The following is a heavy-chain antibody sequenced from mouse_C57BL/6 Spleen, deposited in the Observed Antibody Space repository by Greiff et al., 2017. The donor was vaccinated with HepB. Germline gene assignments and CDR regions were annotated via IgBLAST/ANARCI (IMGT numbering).Heavy chain of an antibody. J-gene: IGHJ2*01. CDR2: ISSGGSYT. CDR3: ARHYYGSSSVFDY. Sequence: DVKLVESGGDLVKPGGSLKLSCAASGFTFSSYGMSWVRPTPDKRLEWVATISSGGSYTYYPDSVKGRFTISRDNAKNTLYLQMSSLKSEDTAMYYCARHYYGSSSVFDYWGQGTTLTVSS. V-gene: IGHV5-6*02. CDR1: GFTFSSYG. D-gene: IGHD1-1*01.